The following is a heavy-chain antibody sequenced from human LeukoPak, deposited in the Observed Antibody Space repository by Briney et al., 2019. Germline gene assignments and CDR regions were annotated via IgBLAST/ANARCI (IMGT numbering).Heavy chain of an antibody. CDR1: GFTFSSYG. CDR3: ASPQLFYGGSPYFFDY. V-gene: IGHV3-30*03. Sequence: GGSLRLSCAASGFTFSSYGMHWVRQAPGKGLEWVAVISYDGSNKYYADSVKGRFTISRDNSKNTLYLQMNSLRAEDTAVYYCASPQLFYGGSPYFFDYWGQGTLVTVSS. D-gene: IGHD4-23*01. J-gene: IGHJ4*02. CDR2: ISYDGSNK.